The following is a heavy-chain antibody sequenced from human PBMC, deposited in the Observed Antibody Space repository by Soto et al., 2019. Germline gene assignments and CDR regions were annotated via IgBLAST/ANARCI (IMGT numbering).Heavy chain of an antibody. CDR3: ARDTYYYGSGSYSP. CDR1: GFTFSSYS. J-gene: IGHJ5*02. V-gene: IGHV3-21*01. Sequence: GGSLRLSCTASGFTFSSYSMNWVRQAPGKGLEWVSSISSSSSYIYYADSVKGRFTISRDNAKNSLYLQMNSLRAEDTAVYYCARDTYYYGSGSYSPWGQGTLVTSPQ. D-gene: IGHD3-10*01. CDR2: ISSSSSYI.